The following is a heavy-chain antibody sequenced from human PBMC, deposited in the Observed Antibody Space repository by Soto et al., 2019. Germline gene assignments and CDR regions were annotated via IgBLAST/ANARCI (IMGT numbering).Heavy chain of an antibody. J-gene: IGHJ6*02. CDR2: IYYSGGT. CDR3: ASHDYAHYGMDV. V-gene: IGHV4-39*01. D-gene: IGHD3-16*01. CDR1: GGSISSSSYF. Sequence: SETLSLTCTVSGGSISSSSYFWGWIRQPPGKGLEWIGSIYYSGGTYYNPSLKSRVTISVDTSKNQFSLKLSSVTAADTAVYYCASHDYAHYGMDVWGQGTTVTVSS.